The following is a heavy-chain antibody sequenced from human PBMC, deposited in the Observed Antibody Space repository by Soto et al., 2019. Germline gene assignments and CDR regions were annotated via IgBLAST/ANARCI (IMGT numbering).Heavy chain of an antibody. CDR3: AGSYSGYGYEYFQH. CDR2: IYSGGST. V-gene: IGHV3-66*01. Sequence: GGSLRLSCAASGFTVSSNYMSWVRQAPGKGLEWVSVIYSGGSTYYADSVKGRFTISRDNSKNTLYLQMNSLRAEDTAVYYCAGSYSGYGYEYFQHWGQGTLVTVSS. D-gene: IGHD5-12*01. CDR1: GFTVSSNY. J-gene: IGHJ1*01.